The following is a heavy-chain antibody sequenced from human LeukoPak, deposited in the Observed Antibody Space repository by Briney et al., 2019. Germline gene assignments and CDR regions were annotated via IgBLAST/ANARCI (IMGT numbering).Heavy chain of an antibody. CDR3: ARVIYSSTWYFDS. V-gene: IGHV3-23*01. CDR1: GFTFSSYA. Sequence: GGSLRLSCAASGFTFSSYAMSWVRQAPGKGLEWVSAISGSGGSTYYADSVKGRFTISRDNAKNSLYLQMNGLRAEDTAIYYCARVIYSSTWYFDSWGQGTLVTVSS. J-gene: IGHJ4*02. D-gene: IGHD6-13*01. CDR2: ISGSGGST.